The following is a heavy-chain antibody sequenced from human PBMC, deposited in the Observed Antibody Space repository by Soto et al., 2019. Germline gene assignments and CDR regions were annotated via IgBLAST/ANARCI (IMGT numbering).Heavy chain of an antibody. J-gene: IGHJ6*02. D-gene: IGHD3-16*01. CDR1: GFTFSSYA. CDR3: ARDWVYYGMDV. CDR2: ISYDGSNK. V-gene: IGHV3-30-3*01. Sequence: RLSCAASGFTFSSYAMHWVRQAPGKGLEWVAVISYDGSNKYYADSVKGRFTISRDNSKNTLYLQMNSLRAEDTAVYYCARDWVYYGMDVWGQGTTVTVSS.